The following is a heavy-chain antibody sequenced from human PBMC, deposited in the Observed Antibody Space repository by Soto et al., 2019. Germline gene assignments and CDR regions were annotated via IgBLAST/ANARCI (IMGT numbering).Heavy chain of an antibody. Sequence: GASVKVSCKASGYTFTSYGISWVRQAPGQGLEWMGWISAYNGNTNYSQKLQGRVIMTTETSTSTAYMELRSLRSDDTAVYYCARDWNYCCSGRYWLSAQIDYWGQGTLVTVSS. V-gene: IGHV1-18*01. CDR1: GYTFTSYG. CDR3: ARDWNYCCSGRYWLSAQIDY. D-gene: IGHD3-10*01. CDR2: ISAYNGNT. J-gene: IGHJ4*02.